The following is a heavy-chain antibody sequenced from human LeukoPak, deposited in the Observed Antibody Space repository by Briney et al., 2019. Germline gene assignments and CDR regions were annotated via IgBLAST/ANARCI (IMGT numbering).Heavy chain of an antibody. CDR3: ARDSGSLDAFDI. J-gene: IGHJ3*02. D-gene: IGHD1-26*01. CDR1: GFTVCSNY. CDR2: IYSGGST. V-gene: IGHV3-53*01. Sequence: GGSLRLSCAASGFTVCSNYMSWVRQAPGKGLEWVSVIYSGGSTYYADSVKGRFTISRDNSKNTLYLQMNSLRAEDTAVYYCARDSGSLDAFDIWGQGTMVTVSS.